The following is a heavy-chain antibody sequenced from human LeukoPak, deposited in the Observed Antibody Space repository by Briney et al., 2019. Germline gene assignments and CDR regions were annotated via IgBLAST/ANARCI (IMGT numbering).Heavy chain of an antibody. Sequence: GGSLRLSCAASGFTFSNYWMCWVRQAPGKGLEWVANIKEDGSEKYYVDSVKGRFTISRDNAKNSLYLQMDTLRAEDTAVYYCARRSSSWYGWFDPWGQGTLVTVSS. CDR3: ARRSSSWYGWFDP. D-gene: IGHD6-13*01. J-gene: IGHJ5*02. V-gene: IGHV3-7*01. CDR2: IKEDGSEK. CDR1: GFTFSNYW.